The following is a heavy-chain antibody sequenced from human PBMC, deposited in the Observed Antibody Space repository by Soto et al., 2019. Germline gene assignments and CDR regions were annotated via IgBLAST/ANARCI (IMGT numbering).Heavy chain of an antibody. CDR2: IFYLGSS. V-gene: IGHV4-39*01. Sequence: SENLPPTCTVSGDSLIRCDFFWGWVRQPPGKGLEWIGSIFYLGSSYYNPSLKSRVTMSVDTSKNQFSLRLRSVTAADTALYFCARHSLALRKNNWSDPWGQGIMVTVS. CDR1: GDSLIRCDFF. CDR3: ARHSLALRKNNWSDP. D-gene: IGHD3-3*02. J-gene: IGHJ5*02.